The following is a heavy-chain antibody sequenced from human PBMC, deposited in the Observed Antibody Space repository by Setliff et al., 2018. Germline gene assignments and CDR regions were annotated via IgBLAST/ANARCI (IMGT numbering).Heavy chain of an antibody. CDR3: ARADYSSSLHYFDC. D-gene: IGHD6-13*01. V-gene: IGHV1-46*01. CDR1: GYTFTSYY. Sequence: ASVKVSCKASGYTFTSYYMHWVRQAPGQGLEWMGIINPSGGSTSYARKFQGRVTMTRDTFTNTGYMELRSLRSDDTAFYYCARADYSSSLHYFDCWGQGTLVTVSS. J-gene: IGHJ4*02. CDR2: INPSGGST.